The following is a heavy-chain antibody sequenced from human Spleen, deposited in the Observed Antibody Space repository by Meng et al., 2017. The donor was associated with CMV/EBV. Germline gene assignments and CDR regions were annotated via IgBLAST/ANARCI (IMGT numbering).Heavy chain of an antibody. D-gene: IGHD3-22*01. CDR3: ARGDRYYDSSGPFDY. Sequence: RERGLGSVKPSATLSLTCSVSGGSISSSSYYWGWIRQPPGKGLEWIGSIYYSGSTYYNPSLKSRVTISVDTSKNQFSLKLSSVTAADTAVYYCARGDRYYDSSGPFDYWGQGTLVTVSS. CDR1: GGSISSSSYY. V-gene: IGHV4-39*07. J-gene: IGHJ4*02. CDR2: IYYSGST.